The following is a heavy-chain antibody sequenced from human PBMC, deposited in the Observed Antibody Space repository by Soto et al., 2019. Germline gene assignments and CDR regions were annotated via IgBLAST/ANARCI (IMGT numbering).Heavy chain of an antibody. CDR3: ARGLPSDY. V-gene: IGHV1-18*01. CDR2: ITAYNGST. J-gene: IGHJ4*02. Sequence: ASVKVSCKASGYTFTSYGISWVRQAPGQGLEWMGWITAYNGSTSYAQKFQGRVTMTRDTSTSTVYMELSSLRSEDTAVYYCARGLPSDYWGQGTLVTVSS. CDR1: GYTFTSYG.